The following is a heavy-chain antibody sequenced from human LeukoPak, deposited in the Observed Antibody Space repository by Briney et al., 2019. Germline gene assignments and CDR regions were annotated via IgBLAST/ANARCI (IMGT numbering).Heavy chain of an antibody. CDR2: ISGSGGST. CDR3: AKSTNRGIAARTSGY. D-gene: IGHD6-6*01. CDR1: GFTFSSYA. J-gene: IGHJ4*02. V-gene: IGHV3-23*01. Sequence: PGGSLRLSCAASGFTFSSYAMSWVRQAPGKGLEWVSAISGSGGSTYYADSVKGRFTISRDNSKNTLYLQMNSLRAEDTAVDYCAKSTNRGIAARTSGYWGQGTLVIVSS.